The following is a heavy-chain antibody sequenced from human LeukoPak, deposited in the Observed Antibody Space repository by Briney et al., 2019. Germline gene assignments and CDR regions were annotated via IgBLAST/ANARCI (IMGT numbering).Heavy chain of an antibody. Sequence: LPGGSLRLSCGTSGFSFSSHAMTWVRQALGKGLEWLSAISISGDDTYYADSVKGRFTISRDNSKNTLYLQMNSLSADDTAMYYCANEIRPNDYWGQGTLVTVSS. V-gene: IGHV3-23*01. J-gene: IGHJ4*02. CDR3: ANEIRPNDY. CDR1: GFSFSSHA. CDR2: ISISGDDT. D-gene: IGHD4-17*01.